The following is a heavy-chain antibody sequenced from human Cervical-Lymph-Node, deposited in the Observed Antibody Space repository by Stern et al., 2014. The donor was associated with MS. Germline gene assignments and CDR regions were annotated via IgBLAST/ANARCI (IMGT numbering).Heavy chain of an antibody. J-gene: IGHJ5*02. V-gene: IGHV7-4-1*01. CDR3: ARPNDSSGLFDQ. CDR1: GYTFNNYA. D-gene: IGHD6-19*01. CDR2: IGPNTGAP. Sequence: QLVESGSEFKKPGASVKVSCKASGYTFNNYAMNWVLQAPGQGLQWMVWIGPNTGAPYYAQGFTGRFVFSMDTSVSTAYLQIASLKAEDTAVYYCARPNDSSGLFDQWGQGTLVTVSS.